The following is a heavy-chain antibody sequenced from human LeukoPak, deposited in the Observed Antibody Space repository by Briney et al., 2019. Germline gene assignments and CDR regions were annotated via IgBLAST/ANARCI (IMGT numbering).Heavy chain of an antibody. Sequence: PSETLSLTXTVSGGSISSGSYYWSWIRQPAGKGLEWIGRIYTSGSTNYNPSLKSRVTISVDTSKNQFSLKLSSVTAADTAVYYCARRTSYCSSTSCRRDYYYYMDVWGKGTTVTVSS. CDR3: ARRTSYCSSTSCRRDYYYYMDV. CDR2: IYTSGST. V-gene: IGHV4-61*02. D-gene: IGHD2-2*01. J-gene: IGHJ6*03. CDR1: GGSISSGSYY.